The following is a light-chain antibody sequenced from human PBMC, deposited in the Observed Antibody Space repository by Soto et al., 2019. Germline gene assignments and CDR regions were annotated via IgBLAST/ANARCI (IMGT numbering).Light chain of an antibody. Sequence: QTVVTQEPSLTVSPGGTVTLTCGSSTGAVTSGHYPYWFQQKPGQAPRTLIYDTSNRHSWTPARFSGSLLGGKAALTLSGAQPEDEAEYHCSLCYSDIWVFGGGTQLTVL. CDR1: TGAVTSGHY. J-gene: IGLJ3*02. CDR2: DTS. CDR3: SLCYSDIWV. V-gene: IGLV7-46*01.